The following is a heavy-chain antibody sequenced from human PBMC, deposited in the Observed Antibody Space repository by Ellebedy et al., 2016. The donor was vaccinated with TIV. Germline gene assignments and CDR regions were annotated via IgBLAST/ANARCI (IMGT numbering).Heavy chain of an antibody. J-gene: IGHJ4*02. CDR1: GFTFSSYG. V-gene: IGHV3-33*01. CDR2: IWYDGSNK. Sequence: GESLKISCAASGFTFSSYGMHWVRQAPGKGLEWVAVIWYDGSNKYYADSVKGRFTISRDNSKNTLYLQMNSLRAEDTAVYYCARVSEVSSSWPLDYWGQGTLVTVSS. CDR3: ARVSEVSSSWPLDY. D-gene: IGHD6-13*01.